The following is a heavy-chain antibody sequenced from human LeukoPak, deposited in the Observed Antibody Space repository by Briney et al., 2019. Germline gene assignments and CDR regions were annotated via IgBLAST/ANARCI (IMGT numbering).Heavy chain of an antibody. D-gene: IGHD3-10*01. CDR2: IYHSGST. Sequence: PSQTLSLTCAVSGGSISSGGYSWSWIRQPPGKGLEWIGYIYHSGSTYYNPSLKSRVTISVDRSMNQFSLKLSSVTAADTAVYYCASLYGSGRVTDYWGQGTLVTVSS. CDR3: ASLYGSGRVTDY. CDR1: GGSISSGGYS. J-gene: IGHJ4*02. V-gene: IGHV4-30-2*01.